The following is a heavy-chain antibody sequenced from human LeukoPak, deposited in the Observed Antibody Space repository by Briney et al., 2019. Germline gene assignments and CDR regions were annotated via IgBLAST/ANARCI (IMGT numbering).Heavy chain of an antibody. D-gene: IGHD3-10*01. CDR1: GFTFSSYG. CDR3: AKDKSMVRELDY. J-gene: IGHJ4*02. V-gene: IGHV3-23*01. CDR2: ISSSGGST. Sequence: GGSLRLSCAGSGFTFSSYGMSWVRQAPGKGLEWVSAISSSGGSTYYADSVKGRFTISRDNSKNTLFLQMNSLRAEDTAVYYCAKDKSMVRELDYWGQGNLVTVSS.